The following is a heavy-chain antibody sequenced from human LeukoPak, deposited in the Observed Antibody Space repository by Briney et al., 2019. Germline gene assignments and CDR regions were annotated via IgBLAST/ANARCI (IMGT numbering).Heavy chain of an antibody. CDR3: ARDLLNEGNHLDY. Sequence: KASQTLSLTCTVSGGSISSGDYYWSWIRQPPGKGLEWIGYIYYSGSTYYNPSLKSRVTISVDTSKNQFSLKLSSVTAADTAVYCCARDLLNEGNHLDYWGQGTLVTVSS. CDR2: IYYSGST. J-gene: IGHJ4*02. CDR1: GGSISSGDYY. V-gene: IGHV4-30-4*01. D-gene: IGHD4-23*01.